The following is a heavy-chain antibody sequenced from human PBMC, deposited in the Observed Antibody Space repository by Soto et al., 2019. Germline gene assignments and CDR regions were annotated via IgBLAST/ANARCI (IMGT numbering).Heavy chain of an antibody. V-gene: IGHV4-31*03. J-gene: IGHJ5*02. D-gene: IGHD2-8*01. CDR1: GGSISSGGYY. CDR2: IYYSGST. Sequence: QVQLQESGPGLVKPSQTLSLTCTVSGGSISSGGYYWSWIRQHPGKGLEWIGYIYYSGSTYYNPSVKSRVTLSVDTSKNQSSLKLSSVTAADTAVYYCARYIVLMARNWFDPWGQGTLVTVSS. CDR3: ARYIVLMARNWFDP.